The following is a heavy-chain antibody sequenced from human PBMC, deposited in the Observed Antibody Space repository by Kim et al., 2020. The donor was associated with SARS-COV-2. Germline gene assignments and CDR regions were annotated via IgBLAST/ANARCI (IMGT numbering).Heavy chain of an antibody. D-gene: IGHD6-13*01. V-gene: IGHV3-30*18. CDR1: GFTFSSYG. CDR2: ISYDGSNK. CDR3: AKGTSIAAGMGYYYGMDV. J-gene: IGHJ6*02. Sequence: GGSLRLSCAASGFTFSSYGMHWVRQAPGKGLEWVAVISYDGSNKYYADSVKGRFTISRDNSKNTLYLQMNSLRAEDTAVYYCAKGTSIAAGMGYYYGMDVWGQGSTVTVSS.